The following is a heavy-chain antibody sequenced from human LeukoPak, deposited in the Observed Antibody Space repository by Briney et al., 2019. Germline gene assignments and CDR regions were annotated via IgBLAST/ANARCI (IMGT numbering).Heavy chain of an antibody. CDR1: GFTFSSYA. D-gene: IGHD5-12*01. Sequence: GGSLRLSCAASGFTFSSYAMSWVRQAPGKGLEWVSVIYSGGSTYYADSVKGRFTISRDNSKNTLYLQMNSLRAEDTAVYYCARVAGRGGYGVWGQGTLVTVSS. CDR3: ARVAGRGGYGV. CDR2: IYSGGST. V-gene: IGHV3-66*01. J-gene: IGHJ4*02.